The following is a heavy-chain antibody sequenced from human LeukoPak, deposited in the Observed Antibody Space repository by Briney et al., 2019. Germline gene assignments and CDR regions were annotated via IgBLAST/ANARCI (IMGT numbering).Heavy chain of an antibody. D-gene: IGHD2-2*02. Sequence: PGGSLRLSCAASGFTFSGSAMHWVRQASGKGLEWVGRIRSKANSYATAYAASAKGRFTISRDDSKNTAYLQMNSLKTEDTAVYYCTREYCSSTSCYNYWGQGTLVTVSS. V-gene: IGHV3-73*01. CDR2: IRSKANSYAT. CDR1: GFTFSGSA. CDR3: TREYCSSTSCYNY. J-gene: IGHJ4*02.